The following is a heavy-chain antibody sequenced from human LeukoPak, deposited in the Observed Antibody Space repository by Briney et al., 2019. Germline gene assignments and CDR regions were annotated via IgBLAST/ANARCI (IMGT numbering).Heavy chain of an antibody. CDR2: IKQDGSKT. CDR3: ARGVEMATIPYYYYYYYMDV. D-gene: IGHD5-24*01. Sequence: GGSLRLSCAASGFTFSRYWMNWVRQAPGKGLEWVANIKQDGSKTNYVDSVKGRFTVSRDNAKNSLYLQMNSLRAEDTAVYYCARGVEMATIPYYYYYYYMDVWGKGTTVTVSS. V-gene: IGHV3-7*01. J-gene: IGHJ6*03. CDR1: GFTFSRYW.